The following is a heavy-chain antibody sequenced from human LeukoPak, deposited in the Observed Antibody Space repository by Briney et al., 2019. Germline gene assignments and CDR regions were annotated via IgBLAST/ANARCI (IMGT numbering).Heavy chain of an antibody. CDR1: GGSISSSSYY. CDR3: ARKSDAKSYYPD. CDR2: IYYTGST. D-gene: IGHD3-10*01. J-gene: IGHJ4*02. Sequence: SETLSLTCTVSGGSISSSSYYWGWIRQPPGKGLEWIGSIYYTGSTYYNPSLKSRVTMSVDTSKNQFSLRLSSVTAVDTAVYYCARKSDAKSYYPDWGQGTLVTVSS. V-gene: IGHV4-39*07.